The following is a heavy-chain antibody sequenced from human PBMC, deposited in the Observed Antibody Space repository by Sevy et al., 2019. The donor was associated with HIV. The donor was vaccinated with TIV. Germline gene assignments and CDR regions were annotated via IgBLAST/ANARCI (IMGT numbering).Heavy chain of an antibody. J-gene: IGHJ4*02. CDR1: GFTFDDYA. D-gene: IGHD3-3*01. CDR2: ISWNSGSI. CDR3: AKGDYDFWSGYNFDY. Sequence: GGSLRLSCAASGFTFDDYAMHWVRQAPWKGLEWVSGISWNSGSIGYADSVKGRFTISRDNAKNSLYLQMNSLRAEDTALYYCAKGDYDFWSGYNFDYWGQGTLVTVSS. V-gene: IGHV3-9*01.